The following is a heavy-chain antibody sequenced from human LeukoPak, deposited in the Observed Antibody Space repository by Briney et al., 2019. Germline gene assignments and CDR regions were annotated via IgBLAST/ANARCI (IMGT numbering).Heavy chain of an antibody. CDR2: ITTSGGST. CDR1: RFTFSSYA. V-gene: IGHV3-23*01. J-gene: IGHJ1*01. CDR3: VCYDNAAEYFHY. Sequence: GGSLRLSCAASRFTFSSYAMSWVRQAPGKGLEWVSSITTSGGSTSYADSVRGRFTISRDNSKNTLYLQMNSLRAEDTALYYCVCYDNAAEYFHYWGQGTLVTVSS. D-gene: IGHD3-22*01.